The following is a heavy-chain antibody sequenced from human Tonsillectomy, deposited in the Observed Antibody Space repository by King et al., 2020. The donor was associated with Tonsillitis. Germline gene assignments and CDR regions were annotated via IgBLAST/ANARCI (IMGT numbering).Heavy chain of an antibody. V-gene: IGHV3-53*01. CDR2: IYRGGST. CDR1: GVTVSDNY. CDR3: TREGGWLEELPSI. J-gene: IGHJ4*02. D-gene: IGHD1-26*01. Sequence: VQLVESGGGLIQPGGSLRLSCAASGVTVSDNYMSWVRQAPGKGLEWVSVIYRGGSTYYADFVKGRFTISRDTSKNTLYLQMSSLRAEDTAVYYCTREGGWLEELPSIWGQGTLVTVSS.